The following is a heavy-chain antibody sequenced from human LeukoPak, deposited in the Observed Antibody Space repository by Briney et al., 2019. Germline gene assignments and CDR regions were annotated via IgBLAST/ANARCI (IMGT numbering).Heavy chain of an antibody. Sequence: ASVKVSCKASGYTFTSFDINWVRQATGQGVEWMGWMNPNSGNTGYAQKFQGRVTITRNTSISTAYMELSSLRSEDTAIYYCARRTGTPLLFDLWGRGTLVTVSS. D-gene: IGHD1-1*01. CDR2: MNPNSGNT. V-gene: IGHV1-8*01. CDR1: GYTFTSFD. J-gene: IGHJ2*01. CDR3: ARRTGTPLLFDL.